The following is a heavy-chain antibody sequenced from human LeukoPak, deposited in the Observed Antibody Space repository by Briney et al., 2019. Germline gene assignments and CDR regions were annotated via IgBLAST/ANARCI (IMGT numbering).Heavy chain of an antibody. V-gene: IGHV3-49*04. D-gene: IGHD3-10*01. Sequence: GGSLRLSCTVSGFTFGDYAMSWVRQAPGRGLEWVGFIRSKALGGTTDYAASVRGRFTISRDDSKNIAYLQMNSLKTEDTAVYYCASAVWFGELYYWGQGTLVTVSS. CDR1: GFTFGDYA. J-gene: IGHJ4*02. CDR3: ASAVWFGELYY. CDR2: IRSKALGGTT.